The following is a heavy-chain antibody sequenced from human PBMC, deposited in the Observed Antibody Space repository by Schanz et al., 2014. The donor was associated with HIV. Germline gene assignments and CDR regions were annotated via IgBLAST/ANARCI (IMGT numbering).Heavy chain of an antibody. D-gene: IGHD3-10*01. CDR3: ARGSGPYYYYYGMDV. CDR1: GFTFSTYG. V-gene: IGHV3-30*03. Sequence: QVQLVESGGGVVQPGRSLRLSCAASGFTFSTYGMHWVRQTPGKGLEWVAFISNDGRNKYYADSVKGRFTISRDNSKNTLYLQMNSLRAEDTAVYYCARGSGPYYYYYGMDVWGQGTTVTVSS. J-gene: IGHJ6*02. CDR2: ISNDGRNK.